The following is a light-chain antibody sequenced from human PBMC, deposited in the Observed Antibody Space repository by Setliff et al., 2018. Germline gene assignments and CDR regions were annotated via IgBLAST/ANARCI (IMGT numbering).Light chain of an antibody. CDR3: QHTYNVFKA. V-gene: IGKV1-39*01. CDR1: QSISTS. CDR2: AAS. J-gene: IGKJ1*01. Sequence: DIQMTQSPSSLSASVGDRVTISCRASQSISTSVNWYQQKPGRAPNLLIYAASNLQSGVPSRFSGSGSGTDFTLSITDLQPEDFATYYCQHTYNVFKAVGQGTKVDIK.